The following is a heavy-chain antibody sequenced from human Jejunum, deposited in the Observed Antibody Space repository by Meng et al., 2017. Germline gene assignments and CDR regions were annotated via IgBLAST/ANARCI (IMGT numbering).Heavy chain of an antibody. J-gene: IGHJ4*02. V-gene: IGHV7-4-1*02. Sequence: QVQLVQFWSELKKPGASVKVSCMASAYTFTNYDINWVRQAPGQGLEWMGWINTKTGNPMYAQGFTGRFVFSLDTSVSTAHLHISTLTPEDTAVYYCATSGGGFDYWGQGTLVTVSS. CDR2: INTKTGNP. CDR3: ATSGGGFDY. D-gene: IGHD1-26*01. CDR1: AYTFTNYD.